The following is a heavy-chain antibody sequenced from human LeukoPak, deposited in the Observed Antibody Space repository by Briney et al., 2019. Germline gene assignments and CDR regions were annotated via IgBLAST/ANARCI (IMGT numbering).Heavy chain of an antibody. D-gene: IGHD2-2*01. J-gene: IGHJ4*02. Sequence: KASETLSLTCTVSGGSISSSSYYWGWIRQPPGKGLEWIGSIYYSGSTYYNPSLKSRVTISVDTSKNQFSLKLSSVTAANTAVYYCARDSGYCSSTSCLRTFDYWGQGTLVTVSS. CDR2: IYYSGST. CDR1: GGSISSSSYY. CDR3: ARDSGYCSSTSCLRTFDY. V-gene: IGHV4-39*07.